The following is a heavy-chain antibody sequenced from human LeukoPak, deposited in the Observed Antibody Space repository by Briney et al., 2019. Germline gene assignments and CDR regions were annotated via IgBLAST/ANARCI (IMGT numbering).Heavy chain of an antibody. CDR3: AVINCSSTSCSFAFDI. CDR1: GGTFSSYA. CDR2: IIPIFGTA. D-gene: IGHD2-2*01. J-gene: IGHJ3*02. V-gene: IGHV1-69*13. Sequence: APVKVSCKASGGTFSSYAISWGRQAPGHELEWMGGIIPIFGTANYAQKFQGRVTITADESTSTAYMELSSLRSEDTAVYYCAVINCSSTSCSFAFDIWGQGTMVTVSS.